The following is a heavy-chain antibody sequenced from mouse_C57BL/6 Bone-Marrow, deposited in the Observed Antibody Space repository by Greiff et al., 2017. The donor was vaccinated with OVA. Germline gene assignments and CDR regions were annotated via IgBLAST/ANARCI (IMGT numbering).Heavy chain of an antibody. CDR1: GYSITSGYD. D-gene: IGHD1-1*01. CDR3: ARDGITTVVRSYYWYFDV. CDR2: ISYSGST. J-gene: IGHJ1*03. Sequence: DVKLVESGPGMVKPSQSLSLTCTVTGYSITSGYDWHWIRHFPGNKLEWMGYISYSGSTNYNPSLKSRISITHDTSKNHFFLKLNSVTTEDTATYYCARDGITTVVRSYYWYFDVWGTGTTVTVSS. V-gene: IGHV3-1*01.